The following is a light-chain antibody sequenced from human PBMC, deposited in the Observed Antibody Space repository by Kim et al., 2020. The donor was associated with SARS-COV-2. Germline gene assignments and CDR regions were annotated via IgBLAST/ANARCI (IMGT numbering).Light chain of an antibody. CDR1: SSDVGGYNY. CDR2: EVS. Sequence: QSALTQPPSASGSPGQSVTISFTGTSSDVGGYNYVSWYQQHPGKAPKLMIYEVSKRPSGVPDRFSGSKSGNTASLTVSGLQAEDEADYYCSSYAGSKGVFGGGTKLTVL. V-gene: IGLV2-8*01. J-gene: IGLJ2*01. CDR3: SSYAGSKGV.